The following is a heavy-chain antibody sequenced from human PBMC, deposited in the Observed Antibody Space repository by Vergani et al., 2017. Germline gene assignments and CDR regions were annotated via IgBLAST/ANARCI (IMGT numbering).Heavy chain of an antibody. Sequence: EVQLVQSGAEVKKPGESLKISCKASGYSFSNYWIGWVRQMSGKGLEWMGIIYPGDSDTRYSPSFQGQVTISADKSITTAYLQWGSLRASDTAVYYCERREMDQFLSKESRWYFDFWGRGTLVTVSS. CDR2: IYPGDSDT. D-gene: IGHD5-24*01. CDR1: GYSFSNYW. V-gene: IGHV5-51*03. J-gene: IGHJ2*01. CDR3: ERREMDQFLSKESRWYFDF.